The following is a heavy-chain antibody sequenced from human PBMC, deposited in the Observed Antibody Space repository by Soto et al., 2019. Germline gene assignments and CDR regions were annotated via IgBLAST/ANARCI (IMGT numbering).Heavy chain of an antibody. CDR3: ARSFVDGMAGFGP. CDR1: GFTLSTYW. V-gene: IGHV3-74*01. Sequence: EVQLVESGGGLVQPGGSLRLSCAASGFTLSTYWMHWVRQVPGKGLVWVSRISSGGTYTNYAESVKGRFTISRDSARNTLFLQINYLTGEDTAVYYWARSFVDGMAGFGPWGQGTLVTVSS. J-gene: IGHJ5*02. CDR2: ISSGGTYT. D-gene: IGHD2-15*01.